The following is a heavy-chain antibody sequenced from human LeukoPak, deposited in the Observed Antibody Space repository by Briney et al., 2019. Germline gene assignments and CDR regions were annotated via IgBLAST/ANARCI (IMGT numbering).Heavy chain of an antibody. D-gene: IGHD2-21*02. CDR2: IYYSGST. CDR1: GGSISSGDYY. CDR3: ARDQRGDCYGECNWFDP. Sequence: PSETLSLTCTVSGGSISSGDYYWSWIRQPSGKGLEWIGYIYYSGSTYYNPSLKSRVTISVDTSKNRFSLKLSSVTAADTAVYYCARDQRGDCYGECNWFDPWGQGTLVTVSS. J-gene: IGHJ5*02. V-gene: IGHV4-30-4*01.